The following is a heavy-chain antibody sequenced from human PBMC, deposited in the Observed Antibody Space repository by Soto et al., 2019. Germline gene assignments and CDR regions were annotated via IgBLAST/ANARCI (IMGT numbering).Heavy chain of an antibody. CDR3: ARDRQFYHFWSGYENEGPDGLDV. CDR2: ITHSGDT. Sequence: KPSETLSLTCAVSGGSFSGYFWTWIRQAPGKGLEWIGEITHSGDTNYNSSLKSRVMISVDTPKKQFSLILSSVTAADTAVYYCARDRQFYHFWSGYENEGPDGLDVWGQGTTVTVSS. D-gene: IGHD3-3*02. V-gene: IGHV4-34*01. CDR1: GGSFSGYF. J-gene: IGHJ6*02.